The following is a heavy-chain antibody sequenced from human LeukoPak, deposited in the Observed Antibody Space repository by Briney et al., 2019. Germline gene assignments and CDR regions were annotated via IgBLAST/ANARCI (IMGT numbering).Heavy chain of an antibody. V-gene: IGHV4-59*01. J-gene: IGHJ4*02. CDR3: ASQNYDFLTGYYRDY. Sequence: PSETLSLTCTVSGGSISSYYWSWIRQPPGKGLEWIAYIYSSGSTSYNPSLKSRVTISLDASKNQFSLKLRSVTAADTAVYYCASQNYDFLTGYYRDYWGQGTLVTVSS. CDR2: IYSSGST. CDR1: GGSISSYY. D-gene: IGHD3-9*01.